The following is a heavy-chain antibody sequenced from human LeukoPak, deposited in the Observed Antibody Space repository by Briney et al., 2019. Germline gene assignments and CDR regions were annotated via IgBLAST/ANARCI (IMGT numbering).Heavy chain of an antibody. V-gene: IGHV3-30*04. J-gene: IGHJ4*02. D-gene: IGHD4-17*01. Sequence: GGSLRLSCAASGFTFSNYTMHWVRQAPGKGLEWVAVISYDGSDRYYADSVKGRLTISRDNSKNTVYLQMNSLRAEDTAVYYCARESTVTMGDYYFDYWSQGTPVTVSS. CDR3: ARESTVTMGDYYFDY. CDR1: GFTFSNYT. CDR2: ISYDGSDR.